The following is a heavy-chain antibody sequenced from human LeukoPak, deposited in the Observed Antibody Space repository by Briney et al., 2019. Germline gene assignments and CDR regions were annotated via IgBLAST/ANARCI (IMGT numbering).Heavy chain of an antibody. V-gene: IGHV3-23*01. CDR3: ARDISGSGTAGQL. CDR2: IGDSGTDT. J-gene: IGHJ4*02. D-gene: IGHD3-10*01. Sequence: GGSLRLSCAASGFTFSTSAMGWIRQAPGRGLEWVSGIGDSGTDTYYADSVKGRFTISRDNSENTLYLQMNSLRAEDTALYYCARDISGSGTAGQLWGQGTLVTVSS. CDR1: GFTFSTSA.